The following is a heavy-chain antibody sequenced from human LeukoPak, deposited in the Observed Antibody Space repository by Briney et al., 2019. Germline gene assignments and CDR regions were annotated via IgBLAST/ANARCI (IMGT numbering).Heavy chain of an antibody. CDR2: INPNSGGT. CDR3: ARVSHSSGWQDVYYFDY. Sequence: PGASVKVSCKASGYTFTGYYMHWVRQAPGQGLEWMGWINPNSGGTNYAQKFQGRVTMTRDTSISTAYMELSRLRSDDTAVYYCARVSHSSGWQDVYYFDYWGQGTLVTVSS. V-gene: IGHV1-2*02. J-gene: IGHJ4*02. CDR1: GYTFTGYY. D-gene: IGHD6-19*01.